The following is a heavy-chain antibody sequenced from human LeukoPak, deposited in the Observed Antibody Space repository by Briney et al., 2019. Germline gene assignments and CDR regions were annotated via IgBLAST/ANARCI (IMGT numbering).Heavy chain of an antibody. V-gene: IGHV3-64*01. D-gene: IGHD3-22*01. J-gene: IGHJ4*02. Sequence: GGSLRLSCAASGFTFSSYAMHWVRQAPGKGLEYVSAISSNGGSTYYANSVKGRFTISRDNSKNTLYLQMNSLRAEDTAVYYCARGPNYYDSSGYHDYWGQGTLVTVSS. CDR1: GFTFSSYA. CDR2: ISSNGGST. CDR3: ARGPNYYDSSGYHDY.